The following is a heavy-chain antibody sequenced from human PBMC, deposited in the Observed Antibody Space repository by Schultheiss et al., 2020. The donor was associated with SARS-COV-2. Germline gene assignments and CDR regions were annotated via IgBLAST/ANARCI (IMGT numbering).Heavy chain of an antibody. J-gene: IGHJ6*02. V-gene: IGHV1-2*02. Sequence: ASVKVSCKASGYTFSSYGISWVRQAPGQGLEWMGWINPNSGGTNYAQKFQGRVTMTRDTSISTAYMELSSLRSEDTAVYYCAADIVDCGGDCQTHGNYYGMDVWGQGTTVTVSS. CDR3: AADIVDCGGDCQTHGNYYGMDV. CDR1: GYTFSSYG. CDR2: INPNSGGT. D-gene: IGHD2-21*02.